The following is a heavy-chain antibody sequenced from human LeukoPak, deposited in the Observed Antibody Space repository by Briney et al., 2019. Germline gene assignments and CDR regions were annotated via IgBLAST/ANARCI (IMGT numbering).Heavy chain of an antibody. D-gene: IGHD6-13*01. CDR2: IYSGGST. CDR1: GFTVSSNY. CDR3: ARVHIAAAGGVRGPWFDP. J-gene: IGHJ5*02. V-gene: IGHV3-66*01. Sequence: GGSLRLSCAASGFTVSSNYMSWVRQAPGKGLEGVSVIYSGGSTYYADSVKGRFTISRDNSKNTMYIQMNSLRAEDTAVYSCARVHIAAAGGVRGPWFDPWGQGTLVTVSS.